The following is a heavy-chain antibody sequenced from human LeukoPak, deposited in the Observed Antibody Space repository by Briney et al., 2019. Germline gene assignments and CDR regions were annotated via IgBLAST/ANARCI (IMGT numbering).Heavy chain of an antibody. V-gene: IGHV4-34*01. D-gene: IGHD1-26*01. J-gene: IGHJ4*02. CDR1: GGSFSGYY. CDR3: ARAKWEAVIDY. CDR2: INHSGST. Sequence: PSETLSPSCAVYGGSFSGYYWSWIRQPPGKGLEWIGEINHSGSTNYNPSLKSRVTISVDTSKNQFSLKLSSVTAADTAMYYCARAKWEAVIDYWGQGTLVTVSS.